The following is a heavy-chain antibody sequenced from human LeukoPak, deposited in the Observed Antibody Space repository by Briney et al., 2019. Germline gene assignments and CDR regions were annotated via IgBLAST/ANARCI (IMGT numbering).Heavy chain of an antibody. Sequence: SQTLSLTCTVSGGSISSGDYYWSWIRQPPGKGLEWIGYIYYSGGAFYNPSLKSRLIISVDTSKNQFSLKLSSVTAADTAVYYCAREVVGATRYDYWGQGTLVTVSS. CDR3: AREVVGATRYDY. CDR2: IYYSGGA. J-gene: IGHJ4*02. V-gene: IGHV4-30-4*08. D-gene: IGHD1-26*01. CDR1: GGSISSGDYY.